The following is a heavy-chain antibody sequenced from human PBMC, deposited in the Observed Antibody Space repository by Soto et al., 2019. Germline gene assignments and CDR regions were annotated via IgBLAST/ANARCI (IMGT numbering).Heavy chain of an antibody. V-gene: IGHV3-73*01. CDR2: IRSKTNSYAT. CDR3: TSFVYSSGWRDY. Sequence: XGSLRLSCAASGVTFSGSPMHWVRHASGKGLEWVGRIRSKTNSYATAYAASVKGRFTISRDDSKNTAYLQMNSLKTEDTAVYYCTSFVYSSGWRDYWGQGTLVTVSS. D-gene: IGHD6-19*01. J-gene: IGHJ4*02. CDR1: GVTFSGSP.